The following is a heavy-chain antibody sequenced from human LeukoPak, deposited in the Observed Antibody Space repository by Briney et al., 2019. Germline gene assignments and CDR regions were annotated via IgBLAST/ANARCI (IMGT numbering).Heavy chain of an antibody. V-gene: IGHV4-34*01. D-gene: IGHD1-26*01. CDR1: GGSFSGYY. Sequence: SETLSLTCAVYGGSFSGYYWSWIRQPPGKGLEWIGEINHSGSTNYNPSLKSRVTISVDTSKNQFSLKLSSVTAADTAVYYCARTGSDYWGQGTLVTVSS. CDR2: INHSGST. J-gene: IGHJ4*02. CDR3: ARTGSDY.